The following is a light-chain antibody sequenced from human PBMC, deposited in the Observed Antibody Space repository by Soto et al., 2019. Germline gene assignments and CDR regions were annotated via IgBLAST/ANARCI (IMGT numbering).Light chain of an antibody. CDR1: QSVSSSY. V-gene: IGKV3-20*01. J-gene: IGKJ2*01. Sequence: EIVLTQSPGTLSLSPGERATFSCRASQSVSSSYLAWYQQRPGQAPRLLMYGAATRATGIPDRFSGTGIATDFTLTISRLQPEDFAVYYCQQYGSSGTFGQGTKLEIK. CDR3: QQYGSSGT. CDR2: GAA.